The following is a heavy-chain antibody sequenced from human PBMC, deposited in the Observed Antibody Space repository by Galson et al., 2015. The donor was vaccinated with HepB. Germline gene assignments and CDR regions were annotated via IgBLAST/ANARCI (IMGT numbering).Heavy chain of an antibody. V-gene: IGHV3-23*01. CDR3: AKQDHTTIFKYYFDY. CDR1: GFTFSSYA. D-gene: IGHD3-3*01. J-gene: IGHJ4*02. Sequence: SLRLSCAASGFTFSSYAMSWARQAPGKGLEWVSAIGGSGGSTYYADSVKGRFTISRDNSKNTLYLQMNSLRAEDTAVYYCAKQDHTTIFKYYFDYWGQGTLVTVSS. CDR2: IGGSGGST.